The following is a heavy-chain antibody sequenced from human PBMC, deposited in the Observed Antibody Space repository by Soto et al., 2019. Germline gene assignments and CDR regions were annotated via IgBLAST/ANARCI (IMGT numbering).Heavy chain of an antibody. CDR2: ISAYNGNT. Sequence: ASVKVSCKASGYTFNSYGISWVRQAPGQGLEWMGWISAYNGNTNYAQKLQGRVTMTTDTSTSTAYMELRSLRSDVTVVFYCAREMVLGVGSDYWGQGTLVTVSS. D-gene: IGHD3-10*01. CDR3: AREMVLGVGSDY. J-gene: IGHJ4*02. V-gene: IGHV1-18*01. CDR1: GYTFNSYG.